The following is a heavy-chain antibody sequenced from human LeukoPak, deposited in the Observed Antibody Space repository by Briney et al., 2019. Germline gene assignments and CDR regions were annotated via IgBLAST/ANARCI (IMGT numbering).Heavy chain of an antibody. CDR2: ISATGGST. CDR3: AKNGDRGAYCSGGTCYPYYYYYMDV. Sequence: GGSLRLSCAASGLTFSSYGMSWVRQAPGRGLEWVSAISATGGSTDYADSVRGRFTTSRDNSRNTLYLQMNSLRAEDTAIYYCAKNGDRGAYCSGGTCYPYYYYYMDVWGKGTTVTISS. CDR1: GLTFSSYG. V-gene: IGHV3-23*01. J-gene: IGHJ6*03. D-gene: IGHD2-15*01.